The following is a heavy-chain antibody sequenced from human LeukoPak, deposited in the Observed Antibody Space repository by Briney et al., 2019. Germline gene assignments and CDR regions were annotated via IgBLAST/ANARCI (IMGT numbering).Heavy chain of an antibody. CDR1: GFTFSSYE. CDR2: ISSSGSTI. J-gene: IGHJ6*02. V-gene: IGHV3-48*03. Sequence: PGGSLRLSCAASGFTFSSYEMNWVRQAPGKGLEWVSYISSSGSTIYYADSVKGRFTISRDNAKNSLYLQMNSLRAEDSAVYYCARSIGLTGGGVDVWGRGTTVTVSS. CDR3: ARSIGLTGGGVDV. D-gene: IGHD3-9*01.